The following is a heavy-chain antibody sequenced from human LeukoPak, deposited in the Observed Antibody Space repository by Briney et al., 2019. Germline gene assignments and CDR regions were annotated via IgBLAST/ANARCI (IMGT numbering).Heavy chain of an antibody. CDR3: ARNLGSGWYYDY. J-gene: IGHJ4*02. CDR1: GGSISSYY. Sequence: SETLSLTCTVSGGSISSYYWSWIRRPPGKGLEWIGYMYYSGSTNYNPSLRSRVTISVDTSKNQFSLKLSSVTAADTAVYYCARNLGSGWYYDYWGQGILVTVSS. V-gene: IGHV4-59*08. CDR2: MYYSGST. D-gene: IGHD6-19*01.